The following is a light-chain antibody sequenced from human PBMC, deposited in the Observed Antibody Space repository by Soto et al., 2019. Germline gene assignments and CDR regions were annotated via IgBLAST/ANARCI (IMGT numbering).Light chain of an antibody. Sequence: HSALTQPASVSGSPGQSITISCTGTSSDVGGYNYVSWYQQHPGKAPKLMIYDVSNRPSGVSNRFSGSKSGNTASLTISGLQAEDEADYYCSSYTSSSTLATVFGTGTKVTVL. CDR1: SSDVGGYNY. CDR2: DVS. CDR3: SSYTSSSTLATV. J-gene: IGLJ1*01. V-gene: IGLV2-14*01.